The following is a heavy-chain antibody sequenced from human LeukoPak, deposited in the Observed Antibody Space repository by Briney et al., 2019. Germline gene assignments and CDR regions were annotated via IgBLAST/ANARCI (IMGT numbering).Heavy chain of an antibody. V-gene: IGHV3-74*01. CDR3: ARDSSNLGY. Sequence: PGGSLRLSCAASGFTFSNCWMHWVRQAPGKGLVWVSLINSDGSSTIYADSVKGRFTISRDNAKNTVYLQMNSLGAGDTAVYYFARDSSNLGYWGQGTRVTVSS. D-gene: IGHD4-11*01. J-gene: IGHJ4*02. CDR2: INSDGSST. CDR1: GFTFSNCW.